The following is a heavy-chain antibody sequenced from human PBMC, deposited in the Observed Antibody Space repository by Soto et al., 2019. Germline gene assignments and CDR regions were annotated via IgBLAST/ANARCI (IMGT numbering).Heavy chain of an antibody. CDR1: GGSISSISW. D-gene: IGHD3-10*01. CDR2: IYHSGST. J-gene: IGHJ6*02. CDR3: ARVSGSYYYGMDV. V-gene: IGHV4-4*02. Sequence: PSETLSLTCAVCGGSISSISWWSWVRQPPGKGLEWIGEIYHSGSTNYNPSLKSRVTISVDKSNNQFSLTLSSVTAADTAVYYCARVSGSYYYGMDVWGQGTTVTVSS.